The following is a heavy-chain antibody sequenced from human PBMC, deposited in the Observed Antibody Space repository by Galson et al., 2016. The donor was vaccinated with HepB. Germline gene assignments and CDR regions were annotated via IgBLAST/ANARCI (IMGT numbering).Heavy chain of an antibody. J-gene: IGHJ4*02. D-gene: IGHD4/OR15-4a*01. CDR2: INPSGGST. V-gene: IGHV1-46*01. CDR3: VRGGANGDY. CDR1: GYTFTSYF. Sequence: SVKVSCKASGYTFTSYFLHWVRQAPGQGLERMGLINPSGGSTSYAQKFQGRVTMTRDRSTSTVYMELSSLRSEDTAVYYCVRGGANGDYWGQGALVTVSS.